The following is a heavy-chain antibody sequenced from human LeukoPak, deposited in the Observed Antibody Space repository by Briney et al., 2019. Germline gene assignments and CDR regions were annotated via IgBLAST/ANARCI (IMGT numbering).Heavy chain of an antibody. CDR3: VRARGVSTNVDY. D-gene: IGHD5/OR15-5a*01. CDR2: ISTSASTI. V-gene: IGHV3-11*01. CDR1: GFTFSDYY. Sequence: GGSLRLSCAASGFTFSDYYMSWIRQAPEKGLDWISYISTSASTIFYADSVKGRFTISRDNAKNSLYLQMNSLRVEDTAVYYCVRARGVSTNVDYWGQGTLVTVSS. J-gene: IGHJ4*02.